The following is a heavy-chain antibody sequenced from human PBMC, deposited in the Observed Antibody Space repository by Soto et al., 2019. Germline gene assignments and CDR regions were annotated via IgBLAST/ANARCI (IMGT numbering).Heavy chain of an antibody. J-gene: IGHJ6*02. CDR1: GGSFSGYY. CDR2: INHSGST. V-gene: IGHV4-34*01. D-gene: IGHD6-13*01. Sequence: SETLSLTCAVYGGSFSGYYWSWIRQPPGKGLEWIGEINHSGSTNYNPSLKSRVTISVDTSKNQFSLKLSSVTAADTAVYYCARVYGGIAAAGLYYYYYGMDVWGQGTTVTVSS. CDR3: ARVYGGIAAAGLYYYYYGMDV.